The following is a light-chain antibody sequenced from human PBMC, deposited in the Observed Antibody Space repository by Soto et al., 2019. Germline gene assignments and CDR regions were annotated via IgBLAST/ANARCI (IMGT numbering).Light chain of an antibody. J-gene: IGKJ3*01. CDR2: GAS. CDR3: QQYNSWPPFT. CDR1: QSVGSK. V-gene: IGKV3-15*01. Sequence: EIVMTQSPATLSVSPGERATLSCRASQSVGSKLAWYQQKPGQAPRLLIYGASTRATDIPVRFSGSGSGTEFTLTISSLQSEDFAVYYCQQYNSWPPFTFGPGTKVDIK.